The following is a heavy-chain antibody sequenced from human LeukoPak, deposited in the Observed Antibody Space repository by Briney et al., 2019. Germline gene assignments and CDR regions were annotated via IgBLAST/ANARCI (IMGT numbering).Heavy chain of an antibody. CDR1: GFIFSSCS. V-gene: IGHV3-23*01. D-gene: IGHD3-22*01. J-gene: IGHJ3*02. Sequence: PGGSLRLSCAGSGFIFSSCSMGWVRQTPTKGLEWVSAISGRGTNTYYADSVKGRFTISRDNSKNTLYLQMNSLRSEDTAVYYCARKGALYDSSGYYSTGYAFDIWGQGTMVTVSS. CDR2: ISGRGTNT. CDR3: ARKGALYDSSGYYSTGYAFDI.